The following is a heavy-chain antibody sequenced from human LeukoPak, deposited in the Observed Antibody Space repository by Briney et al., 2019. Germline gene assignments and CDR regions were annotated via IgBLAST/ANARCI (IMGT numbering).Heavy chain of an antibody. Sequence: GGSLRLSCAASGFTFDDYGMTWVRQAPGKGLEWVSAFSGSGGDTYYADSVKGRFTISRDNSKNTLYLQMNSLRAEDTAVYYCAKSGYNRFDYWGQGTLVTVSS. D-gene: IGHD5-24*01. CDR2: FSGSGGDT. V-gene: IGHV3-23*01. CDR1: GFTFDDYG. CDR3: AKSGYNRFDY. J-gene: IGHJ4*02.